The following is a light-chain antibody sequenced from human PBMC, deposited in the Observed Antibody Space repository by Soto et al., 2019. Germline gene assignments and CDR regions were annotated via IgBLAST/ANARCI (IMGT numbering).Light chain of an antibody. V-gene: IGKV3-15*01. Sequence: EILMTQSPATLSVSPGDSATLSCRASRSVDTDLAWYQQKPGQAPRLLVFATSARATGVPDRFRGSRSGTDFTLTISSLQPEDFATYYCQQSYSTPLTFGQGTKVDI. J-gene: IGKJ1*01. CDR1: RSVDTD. CDR3: QQSYSTPLT. CDR2: ATS.